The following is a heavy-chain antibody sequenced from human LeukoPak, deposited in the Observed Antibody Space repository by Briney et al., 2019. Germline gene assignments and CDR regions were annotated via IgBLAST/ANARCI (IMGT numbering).Heavy chain of an antibody. CDR1: GFTFSSYA. V-gene: IGHV3-7*01. D-gene: IGHD3-10*01. Sequence: GGSLRLSCAASGFTFSSYAMTWVRQAPGTGLEWVANIKPDGSEKSYLDSVRGRFTISRDNAKNSLDLQMNNLRVEDTALYYCARLSPASVRGVSYWYFDLWGRGTLVTVSS. J-gene: IGHJ2*01. CDR3: ARLSPASVRGVSYWYFDL. CDR2: IKPDGSEK.